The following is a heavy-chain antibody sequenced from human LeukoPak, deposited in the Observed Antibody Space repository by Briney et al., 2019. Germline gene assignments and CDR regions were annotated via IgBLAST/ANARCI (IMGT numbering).Heavy chain of an antibody. Sequence: SETLSLTCTVSGGSISSYYWSWIRQPAGKGLEWIGRIYTSGSTNYNPSLKSRVTMSVDTSKNQFSLKLSSVTAADTAVYYCAGPGIAAAGTLWFDPWGQGTLVTVSS. D-gene: IGHD6-13*01. CDR2: IYTSGST. J-gene: IGHJ5*02. CDR1: GGSISSYY. V-gene: IGHV4-4*07. CDR3: AGPGIAAAGTLWFDP.